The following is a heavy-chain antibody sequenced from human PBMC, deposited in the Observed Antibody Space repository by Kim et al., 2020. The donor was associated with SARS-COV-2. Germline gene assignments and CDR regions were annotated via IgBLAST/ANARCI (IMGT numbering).Heavy chain of an antibody. V-gene: IGHV3-23*01. CDR1: GFTFSSYA. CDR3: ANVWGSYRGNPGY. D-gene: IGHD3-16*02. Sequence: GGSLRLSCAASGFTFSSYAMSWVRQAPGKGLEWVSAISGSGGSTYYADSVKGRFTISRDNSKNTLYLQMNSLRAEDTAVYYCANVWGSYRGNPGYWGQGTLVTVSS. CDR2: ISGSGGST. J-gene: IGHJ4*02.